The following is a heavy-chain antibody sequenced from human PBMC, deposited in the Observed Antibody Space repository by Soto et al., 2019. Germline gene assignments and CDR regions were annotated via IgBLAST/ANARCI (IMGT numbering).Heavy chain of an antibody. CDR2: INPNSGGT. J-gene: IGHJ4*02. CDR1: GYTFTGYY. CDR3: ASSTMGDTSTPLDY. V-gene: IGHV1-2*04. D-gene: IGHD5-12*01. Sequence: ASVKVSCKASGYTFTGYYMHWVRQAPGQGLEWMGWINPNSGGTNYAQKFQGWVTMTRDTSISTAYMELSRLRSDDTAVYYCASSTMGDTSTPLDYWGQGTLVTVSS.